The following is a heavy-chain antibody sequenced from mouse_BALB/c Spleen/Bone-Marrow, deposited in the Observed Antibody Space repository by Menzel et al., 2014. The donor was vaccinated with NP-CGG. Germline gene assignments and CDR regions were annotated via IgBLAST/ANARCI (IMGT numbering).Heavy chain of an antibody. J-gene: IGHJ1*01. V-gene: IGHV4-1*02. CDR2: INPDSSTI. CDR3: ARLNYYGNLFV. CDR1: GFDFSRFW. D-gene: IGHD1-1*01. Sequence: EVKLMESGGGLVQPGGSLKLSCAASGFDFSRFWMSWARQAPWKGLEWIGEINPDSSTINYTPSLKDKFIISRDNAKNTLYLQMSKVRSEDTALYYCARLNYYGNLFVWGAGTTVTVSS.